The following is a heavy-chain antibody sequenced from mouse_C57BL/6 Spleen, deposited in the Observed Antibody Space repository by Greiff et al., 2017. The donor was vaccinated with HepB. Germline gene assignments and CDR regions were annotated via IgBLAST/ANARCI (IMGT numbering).Heavy chain of an antibody. Sequence: EVKLQESGPGLVKPSQSLSLTCSVTGYSITSGYYWNWIRQFPGNKLEWMGYISYDGSNNYNPSLKNRISITRDTSKNQFFLKLTSVTTEDTATYYCAREGGNYGYWGQGTTLTVSS. D-gene: IGHD2-1*01. CDR3: AREGGNYGY. CDR1: GYSITSGYY. CDR2: ISYDGSN. V-gene: IGHV3-6*01. J-gene: IGHJ2*01.